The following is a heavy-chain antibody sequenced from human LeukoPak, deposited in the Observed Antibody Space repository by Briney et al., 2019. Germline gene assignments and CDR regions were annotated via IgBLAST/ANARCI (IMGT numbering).Heavy chain of an antibody. CDR2: IYYSGST. CDR1: GGSISSYY. CDR3: ARGREYYDSSGYYSNYYGMDV. Sequence: PSETLSLTCTVSGGSISSYYWSWIRQPPGKGLEWIGYIYYSGSTNYNPSLKSRVTISVDTSKNQFSLKLSSVTAADTAVYYCARGREYYDSSGYYSNYYGMDVWGQGTTVTVSS. J-gene: IGHJ6*02. D-gene: IGHD3-22*01. V-gene: IGHV4-59*12.